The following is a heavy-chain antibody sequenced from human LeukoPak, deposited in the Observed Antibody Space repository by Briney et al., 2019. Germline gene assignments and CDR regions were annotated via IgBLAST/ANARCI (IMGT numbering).Heavy chain of an antibody. Sequence: SVKVSCKASGGTFSSYGIGWVRQAPGQGLEWIGGVIPMFGTANYAQMFQGRATITADESTSTAYMELRSLRSDDTAVYYCARLYSSGWPLECMDVWGQGTTVTVSS. V-gene: IGHV1-69*13. D-gene: IGHD6-19*01. CDR3: ARLYSSGWPLECMDV. CDR2: VIPMFGTA. J-gene: IGHJ6*02. CDR1: GGTFSSYG.